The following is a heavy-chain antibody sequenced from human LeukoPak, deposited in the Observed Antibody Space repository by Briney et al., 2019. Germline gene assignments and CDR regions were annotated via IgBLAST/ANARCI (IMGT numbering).Heavy chain of an antibody. V-gene: IGHV4-39*07. D-gene: IGHD1-26*01. J-gene: IGHJ4*02. CDR1: GVSISSSNSY. CDR3: ARVIVGADRVFDY. CDR2: IYYSGST. Sequence: PSETLSLTCTVSGVSISSSNSYWGWIRQPPGKGLEWIGSIYYSGSTNYNPSLKSRVTISVDTSKNQFSLKLSSVTAADTAVYYCARVIVGADRVFDYWGQGTLVTVSS.